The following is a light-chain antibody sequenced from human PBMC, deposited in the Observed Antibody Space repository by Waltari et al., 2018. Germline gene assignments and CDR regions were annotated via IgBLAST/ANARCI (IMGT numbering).Light chain of an antibody. CDR1: QGISSY. CDR2: AAS. V-gene: IGKV1-8*01. Sequence: AIRMTQSPSSFSASTGDRVTITCRASQGISSYFAWYHQKPGKAPKRLIYAASTLQSGVPSRFSGSGSGTDFTLTISCLQSEDFATYYCQQYYSYPRTFGQGTKVEIK. J-gene: IGKJ1*01. CDR3: QQYYSYPRT.